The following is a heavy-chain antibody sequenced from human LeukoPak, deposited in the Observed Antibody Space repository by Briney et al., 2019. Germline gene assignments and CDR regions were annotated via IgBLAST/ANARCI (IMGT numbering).Heavy chain of an antibody. CDR1: GFTFSSYA. D-gene: IGHD6-13*01. J-gene: IGHJ5*02. CDR2: ISYDGSNK. V-gene: IGHV3-30*04. CDR3: ARARIAAAGKNWFDP. Sequence: PGGSQRLSCAASGFTFSSYAMHWVRQAPGKGLEWVAVISYDGSNKYYADSVKGRFTISRDNSKNTLYLQMNSLRAEDTAVYYCARARIAAAGKNWFDPWGQGTLVTVSS.